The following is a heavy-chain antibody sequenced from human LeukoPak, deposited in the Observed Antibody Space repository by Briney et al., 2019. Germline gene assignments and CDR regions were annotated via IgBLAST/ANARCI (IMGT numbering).Heavy chain of an antibody. Sequence: SVKVSCKGSGGTFISYAISWVRQAPGQGVEWMGRIIPILGIANYAQKFQGRVRITSDKSTTTAYMELSSLRSEDTAVYYCARSAVAGTFDAFDIWGQGTMVTVSS. CDR3: ARSAVAGTFDAFDI. D-gene: IGHD6-19*01. V-gene: IGHV1-69*04. J-gene: IGHJ3*02. CDR2: IIPILGIA. CDR1: GGTFISYA.